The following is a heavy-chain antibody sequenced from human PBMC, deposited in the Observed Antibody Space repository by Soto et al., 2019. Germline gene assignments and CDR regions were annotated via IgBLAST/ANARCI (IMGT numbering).Heavy chain of an antibody. J-gene: IGHJ4*02. V-gene: IGHV4-4*02. CDR3: VRDPGMVAAGIDY. Sequence: SETLSLTCTVSGDTVSSSNWWSWVRQPPGKGLEWIGEIYHSGSANYNPSLKSRVTISVDKSKNQFSLKLNSVTAADSAVYYCVRDPGMVAAGIDYWGQGTLVTVSS. CDR1: GDTVSSSNW. D-gene: IGHD6-13*01. CDR2: IYHSGSA.